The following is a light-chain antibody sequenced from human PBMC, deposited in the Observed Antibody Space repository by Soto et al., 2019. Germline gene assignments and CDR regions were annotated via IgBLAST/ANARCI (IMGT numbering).Light chain of an antibody. CDR3: QQYNNWPLT. V-gene: IGKV3-15*01. CDR2: ATS. Sequence: EIVLTQSPGTLSLSPGERVTLSCRASQSISSNLAWHQQKPGQAPRLLIYATSTRATGIPARFSGSGSGTEFTLTISSLQSEDFAVYYCQQYNNWPLTFGGGTKVDIK. J-gene: IGKJ4*01. CDR1: QSISSN.